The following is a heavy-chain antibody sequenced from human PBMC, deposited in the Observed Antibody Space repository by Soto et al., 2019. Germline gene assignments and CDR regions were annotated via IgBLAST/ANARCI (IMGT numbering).Heavy chain of an antibody. J-gene: IGHJ5*02. CDR1: GFSISSGGYY. CDR3: ARDEGGGYEHRLFDP. CDR2: IYYSGGT. D-gene: IGHD5-12*01. V-gene: IGHV4-31*03. Sequence: QVQLQESGPGLVKPSQTLSLTCTVSGFSISSGGYYWSWIRQHPGKGLEWIGYIYYSGGTYYNPSLQSRVTIYVETSKNQLSLKLSPVTAADTAVYYCARDEGGGYEHRLFDPWGEGTLVTVSS.